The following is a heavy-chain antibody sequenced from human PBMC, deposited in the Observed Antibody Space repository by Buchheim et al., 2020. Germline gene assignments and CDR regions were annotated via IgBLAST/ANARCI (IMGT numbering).Heavy chain of an antibody. CDR3: AREGSGWWGEGFDY. Sequence: EVQLVESGGGLVQPGGSLRLSCAASGFTFSSYWMSWVRQAPGKGLEWVANIKQAGSEKYYVASVKGRFTISSDNAKNSLSLQMNSLRAEDTAVYYCAREGSGWWGEGFDYWGQGTL. CDR1: GFTFSSYW. CDR2: IKQAGSEK. J-gene: IGHJ4*02. D-gene: IGHD6-19*01. V-gene: IGHV3-7*01.